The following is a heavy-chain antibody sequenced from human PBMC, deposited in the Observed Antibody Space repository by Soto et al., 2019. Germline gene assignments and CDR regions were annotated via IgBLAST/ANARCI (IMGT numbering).Heavy chain of an antibody. Sequence: VQLQQWGAGVLKPSETLSLTCAAHDGSFSGFQWSWIRQAPGKGLEWIGEINHNGDTNYNPSLKSRVTISIDTSKNEFSLKLTSVTAGDTARYYCAREWGFCDGTRCFPLFYYWGQGVLVTVSS. CDR1: DGSFSGFQ. D-gene: IGHD2-2*01. J-gene: IGHJ4*02. V-gene: IGHV4-34*01. CDR3: AREWGFCDGTRCFPLFYY. CDR2: INHNGDT.